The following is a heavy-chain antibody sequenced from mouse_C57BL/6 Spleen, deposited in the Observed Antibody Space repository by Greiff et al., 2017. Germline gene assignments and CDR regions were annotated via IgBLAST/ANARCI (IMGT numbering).Heavy chain of an antibody. CDR2: ISSGSSTI. J-gene: IGHJ3*01. Sequence: EVKLMESGGGLVKPGGSLKLSCAASGFTFSDYGMHWVRQAPEQGLEWVAYISSGSSTIYYAATVKGRFTISRDNAKNTLFLQMTSLRSEDTDMYYCARSYRSFAYWGQGTLVTVSA. CDR1: GFTFSDYG. V-gene: IGHV5-17*01. D-gene: IGHD2-14*01. CDR3: ARSYRSFAY.